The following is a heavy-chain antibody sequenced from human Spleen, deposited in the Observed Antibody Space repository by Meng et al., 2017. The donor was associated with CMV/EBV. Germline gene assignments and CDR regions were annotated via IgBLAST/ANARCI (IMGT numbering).Heavy chain of an antibody. V-gene: IGHV1-2*02. D-gene: IGHD6-13*01. CDR3: ARRVSSSWSGLGP. CDR1: GYTFTGYY. J-gene: IGHJ5*02. CDR2: INPNSGGT. Sequence: ASVKVSCNASGYTFTGYYMHWVRQAPGQGLEWMGWINPNSGGTNYAQKFQGRVTMTRDTSISTAYMELSRLRSDDTAVYYCARRVSSSWSGLGPWGQGTLVTVSS.